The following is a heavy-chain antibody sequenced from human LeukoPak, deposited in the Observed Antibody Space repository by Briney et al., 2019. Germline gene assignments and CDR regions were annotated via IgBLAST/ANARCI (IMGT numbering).Heavy chain of an antibody. CDR3: ARVALPGFPFDP. V-gene: IGHV1-69*13. Sequence: GASVKVSCKASGGTFSSYAISWVRQAPGQGLEWMGGITPIFGTANYAQKFQGRVTITADESTSTAYMELSSLRSEDTAVYYCARVALPGFPFDPWGQGTLVTVSS. D-gene: IGHD2-21*01. CDR2: ITPIFGTA. J-gene: IGHJ5*02. CDR1: GGTFSSYA.